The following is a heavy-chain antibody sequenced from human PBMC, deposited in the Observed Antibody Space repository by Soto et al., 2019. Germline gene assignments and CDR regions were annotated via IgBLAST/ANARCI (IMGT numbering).Heavy chain of an antibody. CDR2: TNPIFGTA. Sequence: QVQLMQSGAQVKKPASSVKVSCTASGGTFRNYAFSWVRQAPGQGLEWMGGTNPIFGTANYAQKFQGRVTITADEATTAIYMERSSLRSDDTAVYYCARDGAVAGTDVLHYGMDVWGQGTTVTVSS. J-gene: IGHJ6*02. D-gene: IGHD6-19*01. V-gene: IGHV1-69*12. CDR3: ARDGAVAGTDVLHYGMDV. CDR1: GGTFRNYA.